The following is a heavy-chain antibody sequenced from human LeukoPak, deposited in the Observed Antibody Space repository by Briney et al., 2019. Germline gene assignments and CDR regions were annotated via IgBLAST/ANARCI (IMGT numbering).Heavy chain of an antibody. J-gene: IGHJ6*03. CDR2: IKQDGSEK. CDR3: ARATFDLYYYYYMDV. CDR1: GFTFSTYW. D-gene: IGHD2/OR15-2a*01. V-gene: IGHV3-7*01. Sequence: GGSLRLSCAASGFTFSTYWMNWVRQAPGKGLEWVANIKQDGSEKYHVDSVKGRFAISRDNAKNSLYLQMNSLRAEDTAVYYCARATFDLYYYYYMDVWGKGTTVTVSS.